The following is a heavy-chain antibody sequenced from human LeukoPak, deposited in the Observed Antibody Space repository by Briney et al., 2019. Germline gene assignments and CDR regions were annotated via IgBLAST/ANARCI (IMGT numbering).Heavy chain of an antibody. V-gene: IGHV1-69*13. CDR3: ARGGNYYDSSGYYPYYFDY. J-gene: IGHJ4*02. Sequence: SVKVSCKASGGTFSSYAISWVRQAPGQGLEWMGGIIPIFGTANYAQKFQGRVTITADESTSTAYMGLSSLRSEDTAVYYCARGGNYYDSSGYYPYYFDYWGQGTLVTVSS. CDR1: GGTFSSYA. CDR2: IIPIFGTA. D-gene: IGHD3-22*01.